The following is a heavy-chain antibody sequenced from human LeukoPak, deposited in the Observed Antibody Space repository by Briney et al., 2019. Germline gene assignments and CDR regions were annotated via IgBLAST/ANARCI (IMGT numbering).Heavy chain of an antibody. D-gene: IGHD3-10*01. CDR3: AKFGDYYYGSGSFDY. V-gene: IGHV3-21*04. J-gene: IGHJ4*02. Sequence: PGGSLRLSCAASGFAFSTYSMNWVRQAPGKGLEWVSSISSSSSYIYYADSVKGRFTISRDNAKNSLYLQMNSLRAEDTAVYYCAKFGDYYYGSGSFDYWGQGTLVTVSS. CDR1: GFAFSTYS. CDR2: ISSSSSYI.